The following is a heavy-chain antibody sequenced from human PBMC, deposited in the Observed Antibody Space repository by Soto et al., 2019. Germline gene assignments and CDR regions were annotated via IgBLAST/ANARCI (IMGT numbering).Heavy chain of an antibody. J-gene: IGHJ5*02. V-gene: IGHV1-18*01. D-gene: IGHD3-10*01. CDR1: GYTFTSYG. Sequence: ASVKVSCTASGYTFTSYGISWVRQAPGQGLEWMGWISAYNGNTNYAQKLQGRVTMTTDTSTSTAYMELRSLRSDDTAVYYCARAQTYYYGSEATMYNWFDPWGQGTLVTVSS. CDR3: ARAQTYYYGSEATMYNWFDP. CDR2: ISAYNGNT.